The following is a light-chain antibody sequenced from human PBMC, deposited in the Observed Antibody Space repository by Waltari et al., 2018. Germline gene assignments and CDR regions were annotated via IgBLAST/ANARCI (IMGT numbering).Light chain of an antibody. J-gene: IGLJ1*01. Sequence: QSVLTQPPSASGTPGQRVTISCSGGIPNIGDHTVNLYQQVPGTAPKLLIYSHNQWPSGVPHRFSGSISGTSASLATSGLQAEDEADYYCSAWDDRLNGYVFGTGTKVTVL. CDR1: IPNIGDHT. CDR3: SAWDDRLNGYV. CDR2: SHN. V-gene: IGLV1-44*01.